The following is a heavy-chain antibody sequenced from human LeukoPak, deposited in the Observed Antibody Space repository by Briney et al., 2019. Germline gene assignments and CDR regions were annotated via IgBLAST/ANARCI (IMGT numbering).Heavy chain of an antibody. CDR3: ARDGRGTEYAIFAS. V-gene: IGHV3-7*01. Sequence: GGSLRLSCVGSGFSLSNYWVSWVRQAPGRGWEWVANVKQGGSEQYCGDCVKGRFTISRDNAKNSLFLQMNTLRSEDTAIYYCARDGRGTEYAIFASWGQGSPVTVSP. J-gene: IGHJ4*02. CDR1: GFSLSNYW. CDR2: VKQGGSEQ. D-gene: IGHD2-2*01.